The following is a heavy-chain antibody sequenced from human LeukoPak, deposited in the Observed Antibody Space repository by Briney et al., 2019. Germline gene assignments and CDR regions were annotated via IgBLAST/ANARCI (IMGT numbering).Heavy chain of an antibody. V-gene: IGHV3-30*18. Sequence: GGSLRLSCAASGFTFSSYGMHWVRQAPGKGLEWVAIIAYDGSQTYHTNSVKGRFTISRDNSKNTLYLQMNSLRVEDTAVYYCAKKAVEGRVPAALDCWGQGILVTVSS. CDR3: AKKAVEGRVPAALDC. J-gene: IGHJ4*02. CDR2: IAYDGSQT. D-gene: IGHD2-2*01. CDR1: GFTFSSYG.